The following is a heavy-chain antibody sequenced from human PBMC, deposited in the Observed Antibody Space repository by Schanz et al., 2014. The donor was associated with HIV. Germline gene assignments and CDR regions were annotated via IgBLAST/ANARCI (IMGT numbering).Heavy chain of an antibody. Sequence: QVQLVESGGGVVQPGRSLRLSCTASGFTFSSSGMHWVRQAPGKGLEWVAAMWYDESHKGYADSVKGRFTISRDNSKNTLYLEMNSLRPEDTAVYYCTKEAPPDVWGQGTTVTVSS. CDR3: TKEAPPDV. CDR1: GFTFSSSG. J-gene: IGHJ6*02. CDR2: MWYDESHK. V-gene: IGHV3-33*06.